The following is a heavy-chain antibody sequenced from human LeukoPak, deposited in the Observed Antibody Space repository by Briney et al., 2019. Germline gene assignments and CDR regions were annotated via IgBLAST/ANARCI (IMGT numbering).Heavy chain of an antibody. CDR3: ARSDYGGYSGY. J-gene: IGHJ4*02. CDR1: GFTFSIYS. Sequence: GGSLRLSCAASGFTFSIYSMNWVRQAPGKGLEWVSSISSSSSYIYYADSLKGRFTISRDNAKNSLYLQMNSLRAEDTAVYYCARSDYGGYSGYWGQGTLVTVSS. D-gene: IGHD4-23*01. CDR2: ISSSSSYI. V-gene: IGHV3-21*01.